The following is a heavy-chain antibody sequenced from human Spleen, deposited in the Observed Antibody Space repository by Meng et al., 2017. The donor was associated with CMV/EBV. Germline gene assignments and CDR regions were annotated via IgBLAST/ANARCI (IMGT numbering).Heavy chain of an antibody. Sequence: GSLRLSCAVYGGSFSGYYWSWIRQPPGKGLEWIGEINHSGSTNYNPSLKSRVTISVDTSKNQFSLKLSSVTAADTAVYYCARGLVRNAFDWYHSQDYWGQGTLVTVSS. J-gene: IGHJ4*02. V-gene: IGHV4-34*01. CDR2: INHSGST. D-gene: IGHD3-9*01. CDR3: ARGLVRNAFDWYHSQDY. CDR1: GGSFSGYY.